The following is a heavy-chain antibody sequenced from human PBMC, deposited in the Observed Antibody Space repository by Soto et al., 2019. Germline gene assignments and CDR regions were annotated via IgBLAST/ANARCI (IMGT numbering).Heavy chain of an antibody. Sequence: LRLSCAASGFTFSSYAMHWVRQAPGKGLEWVAVISYDGSNKYYADSVKGRFTISRDNSKNTLYLQMSSLRAEDTAVYYCARDSSGDMGPCYYGMDVWGQGTTVTVSS. V-gene: IGHV3-30-3*01. CDR3: ARDSSGDMGPCYYGMDV. D-gene: IGHD3-22*01. CDR2: ISYDGSNK. CDR1: GFTFSSYA. J-gene: IGHJ6*02.